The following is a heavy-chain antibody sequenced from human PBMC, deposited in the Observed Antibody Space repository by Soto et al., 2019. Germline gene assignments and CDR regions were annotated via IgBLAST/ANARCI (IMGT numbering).Heavy chain of an antibody. V-gene: IGHV3-49*03. CDR3: TRADCSGGSCYLWFGP. D-gene: IGHD2-15*01. J-gene: IGHJ5*02. CDR2: IRSKAYGGTT. CDR1: GFTFGDYA. Sequence: GGSLRLSCTASGFTFGDYAISWFRQAPGKGLEWVGFIRSKAYGGTTEYAASVKGRFTISRDDSKSIAYLQMNSLKTEDTAVYYCTRADCSGGSCYLWFGPWGQGTLVTVSS.